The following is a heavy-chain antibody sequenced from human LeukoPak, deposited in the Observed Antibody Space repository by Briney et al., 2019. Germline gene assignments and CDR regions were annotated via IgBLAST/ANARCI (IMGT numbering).Heavy chain of an antibody. D-gene: IGHD1-26*01. CDR2: IYTSGST. Sequence: SETLSLTCTVSGGSISSYYWSWIRQPPGKGLEWIGYIYTSGSTNYNPSLKSRVSISVDTSKNQFSLKLSSVTAADTAVYYCARHWELLEGDYYYYYMDVWGKGTTVTVSS. V-gene: IGHV4-4*09. CDR3: ARHWELLEGDYYYYYMDV. J-gene: IGHJ6*03. CDR1: GGSISSYY.